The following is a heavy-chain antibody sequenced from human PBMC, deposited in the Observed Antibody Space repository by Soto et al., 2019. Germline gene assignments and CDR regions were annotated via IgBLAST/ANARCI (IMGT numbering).Heavy chain of an antibody. D-gene: IGHD2-2*01. J-gene: IGHJ3*02. CDR3: AILQASQTRYEDFES. CDR2: IYPGDSDT. Sequence: DSLKLSCKGSGYRFTRYWIGWGRQMPGKGLEWMGIIYPGDSDTRYSPSFQGQVTISADKSISTAYLQWSSLKASDTAMYYCAILQASQTRYEDFESWGQGTMDTVAS. V-gene: IGHV5-51*01. CDR1: GYRFTRYW.